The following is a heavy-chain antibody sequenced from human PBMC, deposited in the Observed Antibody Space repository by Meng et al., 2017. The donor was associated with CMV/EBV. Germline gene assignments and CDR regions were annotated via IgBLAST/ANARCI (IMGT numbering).Heavy chain of an antibody. CDR3: ARGDKRSYWGY. Sequence: SCKASGYTFTGYYMHWVRQAPGQGLEWMGGIIPILGIANYAQKFQGRVTITADKSTSTAYMELSSLRSEDTAVYYCARGDKRSYWGYWGQGTLVTVSS. CDR2: IIPILGIA. V-gene: IGHV1-69*10. CDR1: GYTFTGYY. D-gene: IGHD1-26*01. J-gene: IGHJ4*02.